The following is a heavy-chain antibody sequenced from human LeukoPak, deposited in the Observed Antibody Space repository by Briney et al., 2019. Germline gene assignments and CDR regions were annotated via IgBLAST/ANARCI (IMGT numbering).Heavy chain of an antibody. Sequence: PSESLSLTCTVSGGSISSSSYYWGWIRQPPGKRLEWIGTIYYSGSTYYNPSLKSRVTISVDTSKNQFSLKLSSVTAADTAVYYCARGDCSGGSCYGARDAFDIWGQGTMVTVSS. CDR2: IYYSGST. J-gene: IGHJ3*02. V-gene: IGHV4-39*07. D-gene: IGHD2-15*01. CDR1: GGSISSSSYY. CDR3: ARGDCSGGSCYGARDAFDI.